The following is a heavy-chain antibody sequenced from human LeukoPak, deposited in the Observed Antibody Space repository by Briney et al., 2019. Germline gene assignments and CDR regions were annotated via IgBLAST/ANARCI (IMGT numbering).Heavy chain of an antibody. V-gene: IGHV4-34*01. CDR1: GGSFSGYY. D-gene: IGHD4-17*01. CDR3: ARGRTVTTYDY. J-gene: IGHJ4*02. Sequence: SETLSLTCAVYGGSFSGYYWSWIRQPPGKGLEWIGEINHSGSTNYNPSLKSQVTISVDTSKNQFSLKLSSVTAADTAVYYCARGRTVTTYDYWGQGTLVTVSS. CDR2: INHSGST.